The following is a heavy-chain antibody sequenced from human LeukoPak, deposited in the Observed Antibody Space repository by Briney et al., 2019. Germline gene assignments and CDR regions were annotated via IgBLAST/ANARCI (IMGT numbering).Heavy chain of an antibody. CDR2: ISSSSSYM. Sequence: GGSLRLSCAASGFTFTSYKMNWVRQAPGKGLEWVSCISSSSSYMYYADSVKGRFTISRDNAKNSLYLQMNSLRAEDTAVYHCARDLYGYFDYWGQGTLVTVSS. J-gene: IGHJ4*02. CDR1: GFTFTSYK. V-gene: IGHV3-21*01. CDR3: ARDLYGYFDY. D-gene: IGHD2-8*01.